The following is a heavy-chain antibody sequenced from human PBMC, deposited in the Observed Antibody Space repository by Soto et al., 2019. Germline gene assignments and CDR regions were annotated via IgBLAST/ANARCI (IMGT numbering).Heavy chain of an antibody. D-gene: IGHD2-15*01. CDR2: INPNSGGT. Sequence: ASVKVSCKASGYTFTGYYMHWVRQAPGQGLEWMGWINPNSGGTNYAQKFQGWVTMTRDTSISTAYMELSRLRSDDTAVYYCARAEVVVAATFYFDYWGQGTLVTAPQ. CDR3: ARAEVVVAATFYFDY. CDR1: GYTFTGYY. V-gene: IGHV1-2*04. J-gene: IGHJ4*02.